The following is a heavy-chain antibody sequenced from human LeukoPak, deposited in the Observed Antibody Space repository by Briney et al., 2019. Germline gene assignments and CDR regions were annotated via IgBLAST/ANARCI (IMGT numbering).Heavy chain of an antibody. CDR3: ASDSDYGEYYFDY. J-gene: IGHJ4*02. V-gene: IGHV3-30*04. CDR2: IAYDGSNK. CDR1: GFTFSSYA. Sequence: GGSLRLSCAASGFTFSSYAMHWVRQAPGKGLEWVAVIAYDGSNKYYADSVKGRFTISRDNSNNTLYLQMNSLRAEDTAVYYCASDSDYGEYYFDYWGQGTLVTVSS. D-gene: IGHD4-17*01.